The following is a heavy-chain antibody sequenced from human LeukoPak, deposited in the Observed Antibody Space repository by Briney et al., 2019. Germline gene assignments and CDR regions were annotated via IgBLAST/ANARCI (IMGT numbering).Heavy chain of an antibody. CDR2: IKPDGSVQ. D-gene: IGHD6-13*01. J-gene: IGHJ4*02. CDR3: ARPAAGTPGTAY. CDR1: GFTFSDYY. Sequence: PGGSLRLSCAGSGFTFSDYYMDWVRQAPGKGLEWLANIKPDGSVQNYVDSVKGRFTISRDNAKTSVFLLMNSLRAEDTAVYYCARPAAGTPGTAYWGREPWSPSPQ. V-gene: IGHV3-7*01.